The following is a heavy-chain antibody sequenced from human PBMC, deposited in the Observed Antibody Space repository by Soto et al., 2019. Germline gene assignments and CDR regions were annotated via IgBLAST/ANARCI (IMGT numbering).Heavy chain of an antibody. V-gene: IGHV4-39*07. CDR3: ARLYGYCIRNSCHGHYAMDA. CDR1: GGSISSSSYY. D-gene: IGHD2-2*01. Sequence: SETLSITCTVSGGSISSSSYYWGWIRQPPGKGLEWIGSIYYSGSTNYSPSLKSRVTISVDTSKNQFSLKLTSVTAADTAVYYCARLYGYCIRNSCHGHYAMDAWGQGTTVTVSS. CDR2: IYYSGST. J-gene: IGHJ6*02.